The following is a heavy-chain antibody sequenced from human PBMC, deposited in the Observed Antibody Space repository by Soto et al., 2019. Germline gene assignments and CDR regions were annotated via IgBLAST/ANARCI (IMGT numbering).Heavy chain of an antibody. D-gene: IGHD2-8*02. CDR3: ESVRPESQVVSPTDV. V-gene: IGHV1-18*01. CDR2: ISAYHGNT. CDR1: GYTFTSYG. J-gene: IGHJ6*04. Sequence: ASVKVSCKASGYTFTSYGISWVRQAPGQGLEWMGWISAYHGNTNYAQKLQGRVTMTTDTPTSTAYMELRRLRSDDTAVSYCESVRPESQVVSPTDVWGKRSPVIGTS.